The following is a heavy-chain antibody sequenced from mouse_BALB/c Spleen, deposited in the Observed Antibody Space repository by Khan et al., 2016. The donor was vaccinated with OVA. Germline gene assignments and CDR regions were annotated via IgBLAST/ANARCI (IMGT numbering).Heavy chain of an antibody. D-gene: IGHD1-2*01. Sequence: QVQLQQSGAELARPGASVKLSCKAAGYTFTDYYINWVKQRTEQGLEWIGEISPGSGDTYYNEKFKGKATLTADKSSTTAYMQLSSLTSEASAVYFCARVNYFGYTFACGGQGTLVTVSA. CDR3: ARVNYFGYTFAC. J-gene: IGHJ3*01. CDR1: GYTFTDYY. V-gene: IGHV1-77*01. CDR2: ISPGSGDT.